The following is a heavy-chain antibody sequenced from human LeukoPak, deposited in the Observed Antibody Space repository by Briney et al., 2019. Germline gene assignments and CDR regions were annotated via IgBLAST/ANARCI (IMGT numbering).Heavy chain of an antibody. CDR3: AKDLIAAADYFDY. D-gene: IGHD6-13*01. CDR1: GFTFSSYG. V-gene: IGHV3-30*18. CDR2: ISYDGSNK. Sequence: PGGSLRLSCAASGFTFSSYGMHWVRQAPGKGLEWAAVISYDGSNKYYADSVKGRFTISRDNSKNTLYLQMNSLRAEDTAVYYCAKDLIAAADYFDYWGQGTLVTASS. J-gene: IGHJ4*02.